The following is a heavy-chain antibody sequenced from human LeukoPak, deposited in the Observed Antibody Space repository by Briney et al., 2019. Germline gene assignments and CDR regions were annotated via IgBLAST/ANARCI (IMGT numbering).Heavy chain of an antibody. CDR2: IKQDGSEK. V-gene: IGHV3-7*01. J-gene: IGHJ6*02. D-gene: IGHD4-17*01. CDR3: ARDGDYGYYYYGMDV. Sequence: GGSLRLSCAASGFTFRSYWMSWVRQAPGKGLEWVANIKQDGSEKYYVDSVKGRFTISRDNAKNSLYLQMNSLRAEDTAVYYCARDGDYGYYYYGMDVWGQGTTVTVSS. CDR1: GFTFRSYW.